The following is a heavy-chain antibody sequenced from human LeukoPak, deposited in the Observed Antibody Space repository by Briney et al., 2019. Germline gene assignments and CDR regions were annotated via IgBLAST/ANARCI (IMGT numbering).Heavy chain of an antibody. Sequence: ASVKVSCKASGYTFTGYYMHWVRQAPGQGLEWMGWINPNSGGTNYAQKFQGRVTMTRDTSIGTAYMELSRLRSDDTAVYYCARDRVVVAAPLNYWGQGTLVTVSS. CDR2: INPNSGGT. CDR3: ARDRVVVAAPLNY. J-gene: IGHJ4*02. CDR1: GYTFTGYY. V-gene: IGHV1-2*02. D-gene: IGHD2-15*01.